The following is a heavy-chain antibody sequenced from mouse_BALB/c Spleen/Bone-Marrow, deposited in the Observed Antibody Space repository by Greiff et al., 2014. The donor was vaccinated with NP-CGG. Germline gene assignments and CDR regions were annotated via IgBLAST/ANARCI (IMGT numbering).Heavy chain of an antibody. V-gene: IGHV1-18*01. CDR1: GYSFTGYT. CDR3: ASYYGNYWYFDV. J-gene: IGHJ1*01. CDR2: INPYNGGT. D-gene: IGHD2-1*01. Sequence: EVKLMESGPEPVKPGASMKISCKASGYSFTGYTMNWVKQSHGKNLEWIGLINPYNGGTSYNQKFKGKATLTVDKSSSTAYMELLSLTSEDSAVYYCASYYGNYWYFDVWGAGTTVTVSS.